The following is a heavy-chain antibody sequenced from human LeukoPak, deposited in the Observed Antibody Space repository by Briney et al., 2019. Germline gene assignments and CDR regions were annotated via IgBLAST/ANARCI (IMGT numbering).Heavy chain of an antibody. CDR2: IYTGGST. CDR1: GFTVSSNY. Sequence: GGSLRLSCAASGFTVSSNYMSWVRQAPGKGLEWVSLIYTGGSTYYADSVKGRFIISRDNSKNTVYLQMNSLRVEDTSVYYCYYASGSYPWGQGTLVTVSS. V-gene: IGHV3-66*01. D-gene: IGHD3-10*01. J-gene: IGHJ5*02. CDR3: YYASGSYP.